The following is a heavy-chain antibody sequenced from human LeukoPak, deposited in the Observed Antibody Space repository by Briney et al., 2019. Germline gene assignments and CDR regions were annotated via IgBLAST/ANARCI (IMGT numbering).Heavy chain of an antibody. V-gene: IGHV1-18*01. Sequence: ASVKVSCKASGYTFTSYGISWGREAPGQGLEWMGWINAYNDNTKYAQKLQCRVTMSTDTSTSTAYMELRSLRSDDTAVYYCATFKSTSYGYNWFDPWGQGTQVTVSS. CDR1: GYTFTSYG. CDR3: ATFKSTSYGYNWFDP. D-gene: IGHD5-18*01. J-gene: IGHJ5*02. CDR2: INAYNDNT.